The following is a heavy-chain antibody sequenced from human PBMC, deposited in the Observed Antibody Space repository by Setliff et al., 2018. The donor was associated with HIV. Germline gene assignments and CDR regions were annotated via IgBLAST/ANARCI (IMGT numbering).Heavy chain of an antibody. D-gene: IGHD5-12*01. CDR3: ARGRKRDGYNFYYYYMDV. J-gene: IGHJ6*03. Sequence: SETLSLTCTVSGGSISSYYWSWIRQPPGKGLEWIGYIYYSGSTNYNPSLKSRVTISVDTSKNQFSLKLSSVTAADTAVYYCARGRKRDGYNFYYYYMDVWDKGATVTVSS. V-gene: IGHV4-59*12. CDR2: IYYSGST. CDR1: GGSISSYY.